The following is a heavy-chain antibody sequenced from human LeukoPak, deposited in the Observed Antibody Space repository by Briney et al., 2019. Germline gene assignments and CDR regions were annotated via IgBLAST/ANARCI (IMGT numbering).Heavy chain of an antibody. CDR1: GFTFSSYW. Sequence: GGSLRLSCAASGFTFSSYWMHWVRQAPGKGLVWVSRINADGSSTSYADSVKGRFTISRDNAKNTLYLQMNSLRAEDTAVYYCARGSGYYGNWFDTWGQGTLVTVSS. CDR2: INADGSST. V-gene: IGHV3-74*01. D-gene: IGHD3-3*01. CDR3: ARGSGYYGNWFDT. J-gene: IGHJ5*02.